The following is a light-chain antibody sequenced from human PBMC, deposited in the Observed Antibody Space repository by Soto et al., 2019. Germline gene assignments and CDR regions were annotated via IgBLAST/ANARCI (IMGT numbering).Light chain of an antibody. V-gene: IGLV4-69*02. Sequence: QLVLTQSPSASASLGASVKLTCTLSSGHSDYAIAWHQQQPERGPQYLMKLNSDGSHSKGDGIPARFSGSSSGAERYLTISSLQSEDEADYYCQTWDTGILVFGGGTKLTVL. CDR2: LNSDGSH. CDR3: QTWDTGILV. CDR1: SGHSDYA. J-gene: IGLJ2*01.